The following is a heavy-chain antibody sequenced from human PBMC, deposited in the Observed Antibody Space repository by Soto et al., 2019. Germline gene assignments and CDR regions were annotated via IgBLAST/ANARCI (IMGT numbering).Heavy chain of an antibody. CDR2: IYYTGST. CDR3: ARVGTSYARRGLDV. Sequence: PSETLSLTCTVSGGAIDRGGYYWCWIRQPPGKGLEWIGYIYYTGSTYYNPSLKSRVSISIDTSKNQFSLELISVTAADTAVYYCARVGTSYARRGLDVWGQGTTVTVSS. J-gene: IGHJ6*02. V-gene: IGHV4-31*03. D-gene: IGHD7-27*01. CDR1: GGAIDRGGYY.